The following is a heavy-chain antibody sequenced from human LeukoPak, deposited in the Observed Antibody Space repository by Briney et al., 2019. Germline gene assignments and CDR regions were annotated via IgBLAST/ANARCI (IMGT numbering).Heavy chain of an antibody. CDR3: ARSARQTEHFQH. D-gene: IGHD6-25*01. Sequence: SETLSLTCTVSGDSISSSGYYWGWIRQPPGKGLEWIGSFYYPGSTYYNPSLESRVTISVDTSKNQFSLKLSPVTAADTAVYYCARSARQTEHFQHWGQGTLVTVSS. CDR2: FYYPGST. V-gene: IGHV4-39*07. J-gene: IGHJ1*01. CDR1: GDSISSSGYY.